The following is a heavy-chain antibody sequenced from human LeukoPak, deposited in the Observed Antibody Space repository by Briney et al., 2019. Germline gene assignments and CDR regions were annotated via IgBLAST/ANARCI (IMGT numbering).Heavy chain of an antibody. CDR1: GFTFSSYG. Sequence: GVSLRLSCAASGFTFSSYGIHWVRQAPGKGLEWVAVISYDGSNKYYADSVKGRFTISRDNSKNTLYLQMNSLRAEDTAVYYCAKGRGYDFWSGYSSFDYWGQGTLVTVSS. D-gene: IGHD3-3*01. J-gene: IGHJ4*02. V-gene: IGHV3-30*18. CDR2: ISYDGSNK. CDR3: AKGRGYDFWSGYSSFDY.